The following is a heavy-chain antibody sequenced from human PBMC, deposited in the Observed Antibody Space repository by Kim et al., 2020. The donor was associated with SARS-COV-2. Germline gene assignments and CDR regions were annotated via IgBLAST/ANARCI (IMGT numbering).Heavy chain of an antibody. CDR2: IYYSGST. D-gene: IGHD6-19*01. V-gene: IGHV4-39*07. J-gene: IGHJ4*02. CDR3: ARVALNLRSIAVAGN. CDR1: GGSISSSSYY. Sequence: SETLSLTCTVSGGSISSSSYYWGWIRQPPGKGLEWIGSIYYSGSTYYNPSLKSRVTISVDTSKNQFSLRLSSVTAADTAVYYCARVALNLRSIAVAGNWGQGTLVTVSS.